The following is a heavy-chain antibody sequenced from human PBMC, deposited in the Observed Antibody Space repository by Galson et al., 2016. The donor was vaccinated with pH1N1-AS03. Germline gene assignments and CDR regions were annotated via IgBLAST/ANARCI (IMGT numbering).Heavy chain of an antibody. V-gene: IGHV3-74*01. CDR1: GFSFRDSW. CDR2: IESDGSSA. Sequence: SLRLSCAASGFSFRDSWMHWVRHAPGKGLVWVSRIESDGSSAFYADTVKGRFTISRDNAKDILYLQMNSLRVEDTAVYYCAKSDWLDSWGQGALVTVSS. CDR3: AKSDWLDS. J-gene: IGHJ5*01.